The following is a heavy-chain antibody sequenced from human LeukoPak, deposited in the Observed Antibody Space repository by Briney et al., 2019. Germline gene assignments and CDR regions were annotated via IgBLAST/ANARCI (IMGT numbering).Heavy chain of an antibody. Sequence: GGSLRLSCAASGFTFNTYWMSWVRRAPGKGLEWVTNINQDGSAIYYVGSVRGRFTASRDNDKNSVLLQMNSLRAEDTAVYYCARDMYSSGWSDYWGQGTLVTVSS. CDR3: ARDMYSSGWSDY. D-gene: IGHD6-19*01. CDR2: INQDGSAI. CDR1: GFTFNTYW. J-gene: IGHJ4*02. V-gene: IGHV3-7*01.